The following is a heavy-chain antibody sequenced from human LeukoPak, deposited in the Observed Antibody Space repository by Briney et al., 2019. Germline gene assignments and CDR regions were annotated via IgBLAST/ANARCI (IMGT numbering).Heavy chain of an antibody. CDR1: GYTFTSYD. CDR2: LNPNSGNT. J-gene: IGHJ6*03. D-gene: IGHD3-9*01. CDR3: ARAITYYDILTGYPIGDYYMDV. Sequence: ASVKVSCKASGYTFTSYDISWVRQATGQGLEWMGWLNPNSGNTGYAQKFQGRVTMTRNTSISTAYMELSSLRSEDTAVYYCARAITYYDILTGYPIGDYYMDVWGKGTTVTVSS. V-gene: IGHV1-8*01.